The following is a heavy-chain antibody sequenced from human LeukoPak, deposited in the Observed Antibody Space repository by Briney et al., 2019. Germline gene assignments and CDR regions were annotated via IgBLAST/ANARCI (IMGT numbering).Heavy chain of an antibody. CDR3: TKAPPGLLPFDY. CDR1: GFTVSNNY. CDR2: IYTAGST. J-gene: IGHJ4*02. V-gene: IGHV3-53*01. Sequence: GGSLRLSCAASGFTVSNNYMYWVRQAPGKGLEWLSVIYTAGSTYYADSVKGRFTISRDNSKNTVYLQMNSLRVEDTAVYYCTKAPPGLLPFDYWGQGTLVTVSS.